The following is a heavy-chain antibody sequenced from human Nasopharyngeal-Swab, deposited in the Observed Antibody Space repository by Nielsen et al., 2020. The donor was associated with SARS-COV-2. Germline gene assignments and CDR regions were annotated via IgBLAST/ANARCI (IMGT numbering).Heavy chain of an antibody. J-gene: IGHJ4*02. V-gene: IGHV4-4*07. D-gene: IGHD6-19*01. Sequence: SETLSLTCTVSGGSISSYYWSWIRQPAGKGLEWIGRIYYSGSTNYNPSLKSRVTISVDTSKNQFSLKLSSVTAADTAVYYCARGGSGFLHYVFDYWGQGTLVTVSS. CDR3: ARGGSGFLHYVFDY. CDR2: IYYSGST. CDR1: GGSISSYY.